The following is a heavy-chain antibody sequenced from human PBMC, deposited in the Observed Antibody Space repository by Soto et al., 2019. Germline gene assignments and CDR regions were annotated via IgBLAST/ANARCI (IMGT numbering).Heavy chain of an antibody. J-gene: IGHJ4*02. CDR3: ARDPGYCTNGVCPIFDF. V-gene: IGHV4-59*01. D-gene: IGHD2-8*01. CDR1: GGSISSYY. CDR2: IYYSGST. Sequence: PSETLSLTCTVSGGSISSYYWSWIRQPPGKGLEWIGYIYYSGSTNYNPSLKSRVTISVDTSKNQFSLNLSSVTAADTAVYFCARDPGYCTNGVCPIFDFWGQGVLVTVSS.